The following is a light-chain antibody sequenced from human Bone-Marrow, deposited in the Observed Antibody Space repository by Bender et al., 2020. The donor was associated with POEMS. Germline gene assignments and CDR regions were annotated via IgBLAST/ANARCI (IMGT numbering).Light chain of an antibody. CDR1: GSDVGAYNY. Sequence: QSALTQPHSVSGSPGQSVTISCTGTGSDVGAYNYVSWYQQLPGKAPKIIIFDVDKRPPGVPDRFSGTKSANTASLTIFGLQAEDEADYYCCSYAISSTLLFGGGTKLTVL. CDR3: CSYAISSTLL. V-gene: IGLV2-11*01. CDR2: DVD. J-gene: IGLJ2*01.